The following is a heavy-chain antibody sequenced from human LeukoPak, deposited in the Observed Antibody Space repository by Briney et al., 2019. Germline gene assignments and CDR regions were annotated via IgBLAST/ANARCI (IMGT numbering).Heavy chain of an antibody. CDR2: INSSGGST. D-gene: IGHD2-8*01. CDR3: ARGLPTYCSNGVCYLPPFDY. V-gene: IGHV1-46*01. CDR1: GYTFTSYY. J-gene: IGHJ4*02. Sequence: ASVKVSCKASGYTFTSYYMHWVRQAPGQGLEWMGIINSSGGSTTYAQKFQGRVIMTRDTSTSTVYMELSSLRSEDTAVYYCARGLPTYCSNGVCYLPPFDYWGQGTLVTVSS.